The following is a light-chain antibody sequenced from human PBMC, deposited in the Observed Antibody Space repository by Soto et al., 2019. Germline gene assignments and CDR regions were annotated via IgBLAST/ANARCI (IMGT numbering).Light chain of an antibody. Sequence: PHAPAPLSMYPGERATLSCRASQSVSSNLAWYQQKPGQAPRLLIYGASTRATGIPARFSGSGSGTEFTLTISSLQSEDFAVYYCQQYNNWRTFGQGTKV. CDR3: QQYNNWRT. V-gene: IGKV3-15*01. CDR1: QSVSSN. J-gene: IGKJ1*01. CDR2: GAS.